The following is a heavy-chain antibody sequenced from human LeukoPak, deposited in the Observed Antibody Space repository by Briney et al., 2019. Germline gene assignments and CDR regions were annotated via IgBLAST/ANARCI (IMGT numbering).Heavy chain of an antibody. Sequence: ASVKVSCKASGYTFPNYYMHWVRQAPGQGLEWMGLINPTGTSTNYAQKLRGRVTMTRDTSATTVYMELSSLRSEDTAVYYCAREESGGYFDYWGRGTLVTVSS. J-gene: IGHJ4*02. CDR3: AREESGGYFDY. V-gene: IGHV1-46*04. CDR2: INPTGTST. D-gene: IGHD2-8*02. CDR1: GYTFPNYY.